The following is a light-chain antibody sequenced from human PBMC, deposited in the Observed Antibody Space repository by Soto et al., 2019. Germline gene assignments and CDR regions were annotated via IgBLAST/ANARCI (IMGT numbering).Light chain of an antibody. CDR2: EAS. Sequence: DIQMTQSPSTLSASVGDRVTITCRASQSISSWLAWYQQKLGKAPKLLIHEASRLESGVPSRFSGSESGTEFTLTISGLHAEDSATYYCQQYTNFPLTFGGGTKVEIK. V-gene: IGKV1-5*01. CDR1: QSISSW. J-gene: IGKJ4*01. CDR3: QQYTNFPLT.